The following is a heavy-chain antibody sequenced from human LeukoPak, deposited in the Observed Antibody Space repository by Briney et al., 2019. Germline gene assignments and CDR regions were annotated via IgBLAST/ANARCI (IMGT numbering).Heavy chain of an antibody. CDR1: GFTFSSYA. Sequence: GGSLRLSCAASGFTFSSYAMHWVRQAPGKGLEWVAVISYDGSNKYYADSVKGRFTISRDNSKNTLYLQMNSLGAEDTAVYYCARGGSGSYYYYYYYMDVWGKGTTVTVSS. CDR3: ARGGSGSYYYYYYYMDV. J-gene: IGHJ6*03. V-gene: IGHV3-30-3*01. D-gene: IGHD5-12*01. CDR2: ISYDGSNK.